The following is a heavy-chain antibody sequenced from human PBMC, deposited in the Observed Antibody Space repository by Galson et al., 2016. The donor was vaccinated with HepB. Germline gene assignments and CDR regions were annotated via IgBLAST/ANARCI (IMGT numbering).Heavy chain of an antibody. V-gene: IGHV4-39*01. D-gene: IGHD4-17*01. CDR3: ASLLVFDHGDYDAHSCDR. Sequence: SETLSLTCSVSGVSISSRSYYWGWIRQPPGEGLEWLGTIYYTGSTFYNPSLKSRATISVDTSKNQLSLRLTSVTAADTAVYHCASLLVFDHGDYDAHSCDRWGQGALVTVSS. CDR1: GVSISSRSYY. J-gene: IGHJ5*02. CDR2: IYYTGST.